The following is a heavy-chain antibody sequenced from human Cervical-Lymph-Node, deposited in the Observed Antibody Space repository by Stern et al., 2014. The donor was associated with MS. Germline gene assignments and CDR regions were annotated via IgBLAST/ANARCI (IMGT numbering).Heavy chain of an antibody. Sequence: VQLVQSGGGLVKPGGSLRLSCAASGFSFSSYSMNWVRQAPGKGPEWVSSISRSSSYIYNADSVKGRFTISRDNAKNSLYLQMNSLRVEDTAVYYCARDSITYYYDSSAHDGLQHWGQGTLVIVSS. J-gene: IGHJ1*01. D-gene: IGHD3-22*01. CDR1: GFSFSSYS. CDR3: ARDSITYYYDSSAHDGLQH. CDR2: ISRSSSYI. V-gene: IGHV3-21*06.